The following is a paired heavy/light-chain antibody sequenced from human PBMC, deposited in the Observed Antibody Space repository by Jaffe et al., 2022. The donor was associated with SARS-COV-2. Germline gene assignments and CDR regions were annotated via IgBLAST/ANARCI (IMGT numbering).Heavy chain of an antibody. CDR3: VREDMAYTAGYIDY. CDR2: FYTSGSS. J-gene: IGHJ4*02. V-gene: IGHV4-61*02. CDR1: GGSISSGSWH. Sequence: QVQLQESGPGLVKPSQTLSLTCTVSGGSISSGSWHWSWIRQPAGKGLEWIGRFYTSGSSISNPSLKSRVTISVDTSKNQFSLKLNSVTAADTAVYYCVREDMAYTAGYIDYWGQGTLVTVSS. D-gene: IGHD3-16*01.
Light chain of an antibody. CDR2: LGS. V-gene: IGKV2-28*01. CDR1: QSLLYSNGYNY. J-gene: IGKJ5*01. Sequence: DIVMTQSPLSLPVTPGEPASISCRSSQSLLYSNGYNYLDWYLQKPGQSPQLLIYLGSNRASGVPDRFSGSGSGTDFTLKISRVEAEDVGVYYCMQALQTPITFGQGTRLEIK. CDR3: MQALQTPIT.